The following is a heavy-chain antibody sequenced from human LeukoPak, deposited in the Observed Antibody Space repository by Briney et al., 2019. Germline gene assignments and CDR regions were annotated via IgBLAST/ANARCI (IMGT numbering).Heavy chain of an antibody. CDR3: ARTGTREFDP. D-gene: IGHD1-7*01. Sequence: SSETLSLTCTVSGGSISSGSYYWDWIRQPPGKGLEWIGHIYYNGYTYYNPSLKSRVTISVDTSKNQFSLKLSSVTAADTAVYYCARTGTREFDPWGQGTLVTVSS. J-gene: IGHJ5*02. CDR1: GGSISSGSYY. V-gene: IGHV4-39*07. CDR2: IYYNGYT.